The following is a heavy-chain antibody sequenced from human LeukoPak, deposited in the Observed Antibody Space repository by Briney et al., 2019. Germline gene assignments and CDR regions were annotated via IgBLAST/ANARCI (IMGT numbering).Heavy chain of an antibody. CDR3: AREYYYDSSGYYYPGGWFDP. J-gene: IGHJ5*02. CDR1: GGTFSSYA. Sequence: PVKVSCKASGGTFSSYAISWVRQAPGQGLEWMGGIIPIFGTANYAQKFQGRVTITTDESTSTAYMELSSLRSEDTAVYYCAREYYYDSSGYYYPGGWFDPWGQGTLVTVSS. V-gene: IGHV1-69*05. CDR2: IIPIFGTA. D-gene: IGHD3-22*01.